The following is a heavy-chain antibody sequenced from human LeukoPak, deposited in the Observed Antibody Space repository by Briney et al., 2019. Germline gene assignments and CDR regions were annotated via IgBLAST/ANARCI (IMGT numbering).Heavy chain of an antibody. CDR3: ARECPGGGDCYSVDY. CDR1: GDSISSNKW. V-gene: IGHV4-4*02. D-gene: IGHD2-21*02. CDR2: VYHSGST. Sequence: PSGTLSLTCTVSGDSISSNKWWSWVRQPPEKGLEWIGEVYHSGSTNYNPSLKSRVTISVDTSKNQFSLKLSSVTAADTAVYYCARECPGGGDCYSVDYWGQGTLVTVSS. J-gene: IGHJ4*02.